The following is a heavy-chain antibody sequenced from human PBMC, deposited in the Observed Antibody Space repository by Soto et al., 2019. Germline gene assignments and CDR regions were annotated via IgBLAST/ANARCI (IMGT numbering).Heavy chain of an antibody. D-gene: IGHD3-3*01. J-gene: IGHJ6*02. Sequence: PSETLSLTCTVSGGSISSGGYYWSWIRQHPGKGLEWIGYIYYSGSTYYNPSLKSRVTISVDTSKNQFSLKLSSVTAADTAVYYCARVKSYDFSYGMDVWGQGTTVTVSS. CDR3: ARVKSYDFSYGMDV. CDR2: IYYSGST. V-gene: IGHV4-31*03. CDR1: GGSISSGGYY.